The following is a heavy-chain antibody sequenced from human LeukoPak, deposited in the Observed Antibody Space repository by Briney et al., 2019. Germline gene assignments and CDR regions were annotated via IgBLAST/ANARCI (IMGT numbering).Heavy chain of an antibody. V-gene: IGHV4-34*01. J-gene: IGHJ3*02. CDR1: GGSFSGYY. D-gene: IGHD3-22*01. CDR2: INHSGST. Sequence: SDTLSLTCAVYGGSFSGYYWSWIRQPPGKGLEWIGEINHSGSTNYNPSLKSRVTISVDTSKTQFSLKLSSVTAADTAVYYCARTAGGYDSSGYYNDAFDIWGQGTMVTVSS. CDR3: ARTAGGYDSSGYYNDAFDI.